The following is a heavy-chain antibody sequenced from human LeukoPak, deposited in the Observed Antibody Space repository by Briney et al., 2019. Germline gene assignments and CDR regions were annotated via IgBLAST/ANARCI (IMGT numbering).Heavy chain of an antibody. V-gene: IGHV1-18*01. D-gene: IGHD6-13*01. CDR3: ATDGRAGTGYFDY. J-gene: IGHJ4*02. CDR1: GYTFTSYG. Sequence: ASVKVSCKASGYTFTSYGISWVRQAPGQGLEWMGWISAYNGNTNYAQKFQGRVTMTEDTSTDTAYMELSSLRSEDTAVYYCATDGRAGTGYFDYWAREPWSPSPQ. CDR2: ISAYNGNT.